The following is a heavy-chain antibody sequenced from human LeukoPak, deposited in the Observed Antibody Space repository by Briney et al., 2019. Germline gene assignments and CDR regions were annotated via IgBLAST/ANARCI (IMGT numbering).Heavy chain of an antibody. CDR3: ARDEEQQLPWGNYMDV. V-gene: IGHV4-4*07. D-gene: IGHD6-13*01. CDR2: INSRGTT. J-gene: IGHJ6*03. Sequence: PSETLSLTCIPPLGSTSVNSRSSVSHPAGKGLERIVRINSRGTTHYNPSLRSRVTISLQKSRNQFYLKLSSVSAADTAVYYCARDEEQQLPWGNYMDVWGKGTTVTVSS. CDR1: LGSTSVNS.